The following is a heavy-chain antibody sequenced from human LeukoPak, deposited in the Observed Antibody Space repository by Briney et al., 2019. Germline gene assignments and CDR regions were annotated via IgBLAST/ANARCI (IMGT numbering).Heavy chain of an antibody. Sequence: SETLSLTCTLSGGSISSGGYYWSWIRQHPGKGLEWIGYIYYSGGTYYNPSLKSRVTISVDTSKNQFSLKLSSVTAADTAVYYCARASVPGHFDYWGQGTLVTVSS. CDR3: ARASVPGHFDY. CDR2: IYYSGGT. V-gene: IGHV4-31*03. J-gene: IGHJ4*02. CDR1: GGSISSGGYY. D-gene: IGHD5/OR15-5a*01.